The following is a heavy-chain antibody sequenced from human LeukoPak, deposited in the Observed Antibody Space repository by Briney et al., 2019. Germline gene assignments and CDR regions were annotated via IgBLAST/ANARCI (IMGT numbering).Heavy chain of an antibody. J-gene: IGHJ4*02. V-gene: IGHV3-33*01. CDR1: VYTFSIYG. CDR2: LWYDGSNK. Sequence: GGCLRLSRAASVYTFSIYGMHCVREAPGKGLEWVAVLWYDGSNKYYADSVKGRFTISRDNSKDTLYRQMNSLRAEDTAVYYCARLRGVAGTSPFDYWGQGTLVTVSS. D-gene: IGHD6-19*01. CDR3: ARLRGVAGTSPFDY.